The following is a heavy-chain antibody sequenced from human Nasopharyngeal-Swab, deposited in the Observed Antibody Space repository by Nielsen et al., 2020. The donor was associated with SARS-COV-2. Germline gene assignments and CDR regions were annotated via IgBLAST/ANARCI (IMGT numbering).Heavy chain of an antibody. CDR1: GFTFSSYW. V-gene: IGHV3-7*01. Sequence: GESLKISCAASGFTFSSYWMNWVRQAPGKGLEWVANIKQDGREKYYVDSVKGRFTISRDNAKNSLYLQMNSLRAEDTAVYYCARESYYGMDVWGQGTTVTVSS. CDR3: ARESYYGMDV. J-gene: IGHJ6*02. CDR2: IKQDGREK.